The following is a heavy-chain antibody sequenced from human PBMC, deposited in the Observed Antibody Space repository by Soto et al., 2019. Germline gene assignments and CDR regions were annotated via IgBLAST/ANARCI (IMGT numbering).Heavy chain of an antibody. CDR3: ARHSIFDP. V-gene: IGHV4-59*08. CDR2: FYYSGST. J-gene: IGHJ5*02. CDR1: GGSISSYY. D-gene: IGHD2-2*01. Sequence: PSEILAPTCTVSGGSISSYYWSWIRQPPGKGLGWSGYFYYSGSTNYNPSRKGRGPISVDTSKIQVSLKLSSVTAADTAVYYSARHSIFDPWGQGILVTVSS.